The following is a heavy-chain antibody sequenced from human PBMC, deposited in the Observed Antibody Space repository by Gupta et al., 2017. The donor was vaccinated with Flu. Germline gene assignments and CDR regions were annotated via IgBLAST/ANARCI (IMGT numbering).Heavy chain of an antibody. CDR1: GGNFKTSG. D-gene: IGHD3-3*01. J-gene: IGHJ6*02. V-gene: IGHV1-69*01. Sequence: QVQLVQSGAEVKKPGSSVKLSCKASGGNFKTSGFSWVRQAPGQGLEWMGGVVPIFGTANYAQKFQGRITVTADEATSTAFMELRTLRPEDTAAYFCGQSGQFLEWADALYYFGMDEWGQGTTVTVS. CDR3: GQSGQFLEWADALYYFGMDE. CDR2: VVPIFGTA.